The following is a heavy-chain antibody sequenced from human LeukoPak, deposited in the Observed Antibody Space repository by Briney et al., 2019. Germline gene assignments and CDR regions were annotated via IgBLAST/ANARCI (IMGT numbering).Heavy chain of an antibody. V-gene: IGHV1-24*01. CDR3: ATEELKYRTGYSGYFSYYYYMDV. Sequence: VASVKVSCKASGYTFTSYGISWVRQAPGKGLEWMGGFDPEDGETIYAQKFQGRVTMTEDTSTDTAYMELSSLRSEDTAVYYCATEELKYRTGYSGYFSYYYYMDVWGKGTTVTVSS. CDR2: FDPEDGET. D-gene: IGHD5-12*01. J-gene: IGHJ6*03. CDR1: GYTFTSYG.